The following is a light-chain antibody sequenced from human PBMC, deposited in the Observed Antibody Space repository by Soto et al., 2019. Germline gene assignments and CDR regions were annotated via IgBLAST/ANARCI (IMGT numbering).Light chain of an antibody. J-gene: IGLJ2*01. V-gene: IGLV7-46*01. CDR2: DTS. Sequence: QAVVTQEPSLTVSPGGTVTLTCGSSAGAVTSGHYPYWFQQKPGQAPRTLIYDTSNKHSWTPARFSGSLLGDKAALTLSVAQPEDEAEYYCSLSYSGAVVFGGGTKVTVL. CDR3: SLSYSGAVV. CDR1: AGAVTSGHY.